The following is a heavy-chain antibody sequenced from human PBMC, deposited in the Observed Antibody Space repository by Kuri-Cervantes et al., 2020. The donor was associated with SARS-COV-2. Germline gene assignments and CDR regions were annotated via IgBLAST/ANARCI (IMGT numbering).Heavy chain of an antibody. CDR2: ISSSSSYI. CDR1: GFTFSSYS. J-gene: IGHJ6*03. V-gene: IGHV3-21*01. Sequence: GESLKISCAASGFTFSSYSMNWVRQAPGKGLEWVSSISSSSSYIYYADSVKGRFTISRDNAKNSLYLQMNSLRAEDTAVYYCASDYGDYPLGLRHYYYTDVWGKGTTVTVSS. D-gene: IGHD4-17*01. CDR3: ASDYGDYPLGLRHYYYTDV.